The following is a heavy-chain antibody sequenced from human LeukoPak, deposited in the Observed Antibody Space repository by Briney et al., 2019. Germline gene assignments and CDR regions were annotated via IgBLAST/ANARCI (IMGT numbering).Heavy chain of an antibody. CDR3: ARQVDGYNLDY. D-gene: IGHD5-24*01. CDR1: GYSSTNYW. V-gene: IGHV5-51*01. CDR2: IYPGDSDT. Sequence: GESLKISCRGSGYSSTNYWIDWVRQMPGKGLEWMGIIYPGDSDTKYNPSFQGQVTISVDKSISTAYLQWSSLKASDSAIYYCARQVDGYNLDYWGQGTLVTVSS. J-gene: IGHJ4*02.